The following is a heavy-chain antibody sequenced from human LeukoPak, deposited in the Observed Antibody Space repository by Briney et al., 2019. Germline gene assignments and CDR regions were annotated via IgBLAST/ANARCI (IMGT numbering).Heavy chain of an antibody. CDR1: GGSFSGYY. J-gene: IGHJ1*01. D-gene: IGHD1-1*01. CDR3: ARRSGYGYFQH. V-gene: IGHV4-34*01. Sequence: SETLSLTCAVYGGSFSGYYRSWIRQPPGKGLEWIGEINHSGSTNYNPSLKSRVTISVDTSKNQFSLKLSSVTAADTAVYYCARRSGYGYFQHWGQGTLVTVSS. CDR2: INHSGST.